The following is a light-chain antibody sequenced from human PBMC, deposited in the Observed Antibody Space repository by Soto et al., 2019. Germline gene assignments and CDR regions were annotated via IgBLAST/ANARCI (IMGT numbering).Light chain of an antibody. CDR2: AAS. CDR3: QQGYTSAIT. Sequence: DIQMHQSPSSLSASVGDRATITCRASQSISSYLNWYQQKPGKAPKFLIYAASNLQSGVPSRFSGSGSGTDFTLTVNSLQPEDFATYYCQQGYTSAITFGQGTRLAI. V-gene: IGKV1-39*01. J-gene: IGKJ5*01. CDR1: QSISSY.